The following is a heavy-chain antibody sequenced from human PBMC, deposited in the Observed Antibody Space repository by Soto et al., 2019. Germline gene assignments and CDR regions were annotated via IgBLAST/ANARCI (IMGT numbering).Heavy chain of an antibody. CDR1: GFSFSVYA. J-gene: IGHJ4*02. CDR2: ISGSGGST. D-gene: IGHD4-17*01. CDR3: AGVPGPTVTTGFGY. V-gene: IGHV3-23*01. Sequence: GGSLRLSCAASGFSFSVYAMNWVRQAPGKGLEWVSAISGSGGSTYYADSVKGRFTISRDNSKNTLYLQMNSLRAEDTTVYYCAGVPGPTVTTGFGYWGQGTLVTVSS.